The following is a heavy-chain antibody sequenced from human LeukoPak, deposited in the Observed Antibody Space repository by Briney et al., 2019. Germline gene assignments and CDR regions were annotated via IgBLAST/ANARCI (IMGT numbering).Heavy chain of an antibody. CDR2: IKQDGSEK. V-gene: IGHV3-7*05. Sequence: GGSLRLSCAASGFTFSSYWMNWVRQAPGKGLEWVANIKQDGSEKYYVDSVKGRFTISIDNAEKSPFLQMNSLRAEDTAVYYCAAGSGWTADYWGQGTLVTVSS. J-gene: IGHJ4*02. CDR3: AAGSGWTADY. D-gene: IGHD6-19*01. CDR1: GFTFSSYW.